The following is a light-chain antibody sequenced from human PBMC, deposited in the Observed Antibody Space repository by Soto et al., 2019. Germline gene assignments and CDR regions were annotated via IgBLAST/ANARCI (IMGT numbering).Light chain of an antibody. Sequence: EIVMTQSPATLSVSPGERVTLSCRASQSVSSNLGWYQQKPGQAPRLLIYGASTRATGIPARFSGSGSGTEFTLTISSLQYEDFAVYYCQQYNNWPPLTFGGGTKVEIK. CDR2: GAS. CDR3: QQYNNWPPLT. CDR1: QSVSSN. J-gene: IGKJ4*01. V-gene: IGKV3-15*01.